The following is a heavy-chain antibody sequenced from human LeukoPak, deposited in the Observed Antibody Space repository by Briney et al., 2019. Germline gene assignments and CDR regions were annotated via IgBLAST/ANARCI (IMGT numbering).Heavy chain of an antibody. J-gene: IGHJ4*02. CDR1: GYTFSVYY. V-gene: IGHV1-2*02. CDR2: INPNSGET. D-gene: IGHD4-11*01. CDR3: ARDRDYSNTERGFDY. Sequence: ASVKVSCKTSGYTFSVYYIHWVRQAPGQGLEWMGWINPNSGETKSAQKFQGRVTMTGDTSISTAYMELRRVTSDDTAVYYCARDRDYSNTERGFDYWGQGTLVTVSS.